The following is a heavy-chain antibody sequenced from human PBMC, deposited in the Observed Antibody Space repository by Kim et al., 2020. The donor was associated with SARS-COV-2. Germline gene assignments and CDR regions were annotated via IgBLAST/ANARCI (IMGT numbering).Heavy chain of an antibody. CDR2: IDPSDSYT. Sequence: GESLKISCEVSGYTFTSQWITWVRQMPGKGLEWMGRIDPSDSYTSYSPSFQGHVTISADKSISTAYLQWSSLKASDTAMYYCARDDGHSGHNFDYWGQGTLVTVSS. V-gene: IGHV5-10-1*01. CDR3: ARDDGHSGHNFDY. J-gene: IGHJ4*02. CDR1: GYTFTSQW. D-gene: IGHD5-12*01.